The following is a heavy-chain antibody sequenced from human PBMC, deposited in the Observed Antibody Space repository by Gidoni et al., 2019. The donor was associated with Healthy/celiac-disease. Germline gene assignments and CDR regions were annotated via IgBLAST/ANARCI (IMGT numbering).Heavy chain of an antibody. D-gene: IGHD7-27*01. CDR2: IYYSGST. V-gene: IGHV4-39*01. CDR3: ASLGTGAGHLWD. J-gene: IGHJ4*02. Sequence: QLQLQESGPGLVKPSETLSLPCTVSGGSISSSSYYWGWIRQPPGKGLEWIGSIYYSGSTYYNPSLKSRVTISVDTSKNQFSLKLSSVTAADTAVYYCASLGTGAGHLWDWGQGTLVTVSS. CDR1: GGSISSSSYY.